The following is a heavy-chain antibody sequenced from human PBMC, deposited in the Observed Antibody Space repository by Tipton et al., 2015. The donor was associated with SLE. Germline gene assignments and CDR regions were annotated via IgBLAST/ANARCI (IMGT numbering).Heavy chain of an antibody. CDR2: IYTSGST. J-gene: IGHJ4*02. V-gene: IGHV4-61*09. CDR1: GGSISSGSYY. CDR3: ASRPRVGIAAHDY. Sequence: TLSLTCTVSGGSISSGSYYWGWIRQPAGKGLEWIGYIYTSGSTNYNPSLKSRVTISVDTSKNQFSLKLSSVTAADTAVYYCASRPRVGIAAHDYWGQGTLVAVSS. D-gene: IGHD6-13*01.